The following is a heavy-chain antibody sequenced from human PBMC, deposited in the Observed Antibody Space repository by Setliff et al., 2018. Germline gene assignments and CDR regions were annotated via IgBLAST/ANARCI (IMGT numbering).Heavy chain of an antibody. J-gene: IGHJ6*03. Sequence: SETLSLTCTVSGGSISNYYWSWIRQPAGKGLEWIGRIYTSGSTNYNPSLKSRVTMSVDPSKNPFSLKLSSVTAADTAVYYCAREQWLDPPGYYYMDVWAKGTTVTVSS. CDR1: GGSISNYY. D-gene: IGHD6-19*01. CDR2: IYTSGST. V-gene: IGHV4-4*07. CDR3: AREQWLDPPGYYYMDV.